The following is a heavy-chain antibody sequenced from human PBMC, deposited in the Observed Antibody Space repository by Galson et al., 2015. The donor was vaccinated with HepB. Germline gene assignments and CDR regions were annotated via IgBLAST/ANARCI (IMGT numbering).Heavy chain of an antibody. CDR2: IYHSGST. CDR3: ARWDYYGSGSLLDP. J-gene: IGHJ5*02. V-gene: IGHV4-4*02. Sequence: ATLSLTCAVSGGSISSSNWWSWVRQPPGKGLEWIGEIYHSGSTNYNPSLKSRVTISVDKSKNQFSLKLSSVTAADTAVYYCARWDYYGSGSLLDPWGQGTLVTVSS. CDR1: GGSISSSNW. D-gene: IGHD3-10*01.